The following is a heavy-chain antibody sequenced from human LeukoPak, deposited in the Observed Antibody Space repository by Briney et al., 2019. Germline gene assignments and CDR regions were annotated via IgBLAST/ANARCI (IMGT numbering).Heavy chain of an antibody. CDR3: ARIGYSSSCQDY. Sequence: PGGSLRLSCAASGFTFTNYWMTWVRRAPGKGLEWVANINQDGSVKYYVDSLKGRFTISRDNAKNSLFLQMNSLRAEDTAVYYCARIGYSSSCQDYWGQGTLVTVSS. D-gene: IGHD6-6*01. V-gene: IGHV3-7*01. CDR1: GFTFTNYW. CDR2: INQDGSVK. J-gene: IGHJ4*02.